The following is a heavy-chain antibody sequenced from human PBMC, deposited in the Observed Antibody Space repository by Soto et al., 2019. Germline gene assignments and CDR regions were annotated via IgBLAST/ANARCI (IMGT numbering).Heavy chain of an antibody. J-gene: IGHJ4*02. Sequence: QVQLQESGPRLVKSSETLSLTCTVSGGSMSDMYWSWIRQPPGKALEWIGYIYHTGTVNYNASFKSRVTMSIDTSKNQFSLKLTSATAADTAVYFCGRGGWYVDSWGQGTLVTVSS. CDR2: IYHTGTV. CDR1: GGSMSDMY. D-gene: IGHD6-19*01. CDR3: GRGGWYVDS. V-gene: IGHV4-59*01.